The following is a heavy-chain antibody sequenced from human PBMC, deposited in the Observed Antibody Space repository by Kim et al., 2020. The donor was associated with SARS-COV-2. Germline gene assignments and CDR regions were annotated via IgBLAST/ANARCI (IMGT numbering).Heavy chain of an antibody. Sequence: GGSLRLSCAASGFTFDDYTMHWVRQAPGKGLEWVSLISWDGGSTYYADSVKGRFTISRDNSKNSLYLQMNSLRTEDTALYYCAIFDQPEGPIDPRDAPGPGDRSGYYGMDVWGQGTTVTVSS. CDR3: AIFDQPEGPIDPRDAPGPGDRSGYYGMDV. CDR1: GFTFDDYT. D-gene: IGHD1-1*01. V-gene: IGHV3-43*01. J-gene: IGHJ6*02. CDR2: ISWDGGST.